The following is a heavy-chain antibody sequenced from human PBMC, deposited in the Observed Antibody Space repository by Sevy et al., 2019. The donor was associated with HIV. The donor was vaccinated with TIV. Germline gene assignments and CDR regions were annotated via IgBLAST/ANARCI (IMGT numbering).Heavy chain of an antibody. CDR3: LVVSPPVGILY. J-gene: IGHJ4*02. V-gene: IGHV3-74*01. CDR1: GLSFSSYW. CDR2: LKSDGRTT. D-gene: IGHD2-15*01. Sequence: QPGGSRRLSCAVSGLSFSSYWMHWVRPAPGKGLVWVSSLKSDGRTTPYADSVKGRFTISRDNAKNALYMHAKSLTAEDTAVSFCLVVSPPVGILYWGQGTLVTVSS.